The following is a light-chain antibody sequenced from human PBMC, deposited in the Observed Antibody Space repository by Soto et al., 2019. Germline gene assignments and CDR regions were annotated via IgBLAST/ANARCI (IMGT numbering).Light chain of an antibody. CDR3: QYYGSSPFT. CDR1: QSVSSSY. CDR2: GAS. Sequence: EIVLTQSPGTLSLSPGERATLSRRASQSVSSSYLGWYQQKPGQAPRLLIYGASSRATGIPDRFSGSGSGTDFTLTISRLEPEDFAVYYCQYYGSSPFTFGPGTKVDIK. J-gene: IGKJ3*01. V-gene: IGKV3-20*01.